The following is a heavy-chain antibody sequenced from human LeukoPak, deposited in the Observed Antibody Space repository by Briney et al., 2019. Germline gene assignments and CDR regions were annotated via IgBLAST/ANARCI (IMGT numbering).Heavy chain of an antibody. J-gene: IGHJ4*02. CDR3: ASLPSNCDILTGASIG. CDR2: TYYSGST. V-gene: IGHV4-39*07. Sequence: SETLSLTCTVSGGSISSSSYYWGWIRQPPGKGLEWIGSTYYSGSTYYNPSLKSRVTISVDTSKNQFSLKLSSVTAADTAVYYCASLPSNCDILTGASIGWGQGTLVTVSS. D-gene: IGHD3-9*01. CDR1: GGSISSSSYY.